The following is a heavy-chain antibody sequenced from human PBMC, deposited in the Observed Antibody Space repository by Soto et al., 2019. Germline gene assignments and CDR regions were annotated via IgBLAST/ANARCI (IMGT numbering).Heavy chain of an antibody. J-gene: IGHJ6*02. Sequence: GGSLRLSCAASGFTFSSYGMHWVRQAPGKGLEWVAVISYDGSNKYYADSAKGRFTISRDNSKNTLYLQMNSLRAEDTAVYYCAKDDYPYGMDVWGQGTTVTVSS. V-gene: IGHV3-30*18. CDR3: AKDDYPYGMDV. CDR1: GFTFSSYG. CDR2: ISYDGSNK.